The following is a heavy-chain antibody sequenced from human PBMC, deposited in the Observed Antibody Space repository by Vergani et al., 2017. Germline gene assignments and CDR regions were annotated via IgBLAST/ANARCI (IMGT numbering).Heavy chain of an antibody. J-gene: IGHJ3*02. CDR1: GYSFTSYW. Sequence: EVQLVQSGAEVKTPGEPLKISCKGSGYSFTSYWIGWVRQLPGKGLEWMGIIYPGDSDTRYSPSFQGQVTISADKSISTAYLQWSSLKASDTAMYYCARPGSRDLGGSGDYRHAFDIWGQGTMVTVSS. D-gene: IGHD3-22*01. CDR3: ARPGSRDLGGSGDYRHAFDI. CDR2: IYPGDSDT. V-gene: IGHV5-51*01.